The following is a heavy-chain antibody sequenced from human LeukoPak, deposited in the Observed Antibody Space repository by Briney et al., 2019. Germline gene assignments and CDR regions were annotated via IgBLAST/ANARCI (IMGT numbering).Heavy chain of an antibody. CDR3: ASQLYSGSYSNFDY. CDR2: IIPIFGIA. V-gene: IGHV1-69*04. J-gene: IGHJ4*02. Sequence: SVKVSFKASVGTFSSYAIRWVRQAPGQGLEGMGRIIPIFGIANYAQKFQGRVTITADKSTSTAYMELSSMRSEDTAVYYCASQLYSGSYSNFDYWGQGTLVTVSS. CDR1: VGTFSSYA. D-gene: IGHD1-26*01.